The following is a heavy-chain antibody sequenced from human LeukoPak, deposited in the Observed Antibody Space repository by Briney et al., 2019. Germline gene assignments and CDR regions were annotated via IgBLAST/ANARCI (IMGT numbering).Heavy chain of an antibody. CDR3: ATFTSGWSYFDY. CDR2: INHSGST. J-gene: IGHJ4*02. CDR1: GGSFSGYY. Sequence: SETLSLTCAVYGGSFSGYYWSWIRQPPGKGLEWIGEINHSGSTNYNPSLKSRVTISVDTSKNQFSLKLSSVTAADTAVYYCATFTSGWSYFDYWGQGTLVTVSS. D-gene: IGHD6-19*01. V-gene: IGHV4-34*01.